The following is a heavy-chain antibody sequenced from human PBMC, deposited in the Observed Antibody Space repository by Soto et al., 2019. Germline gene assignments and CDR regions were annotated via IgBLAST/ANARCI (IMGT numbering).Heavy chain of an antibody. J-gene: IGHJ6*02. CDR2: ISAYNCNT. V-gene: IGHV1-18*04. CDR1: GYTFASYG. CDR3: ASNPKSGYSGYEFRGMDV. D-gene: IGHD5-12*01. Sequence: ASVKVSCKASGYTFASYGISWVRQAPGQGLEWMGWISAYNCNTNYAQRLQGRVTMTTDTSTSTPYMELRSLRFDDTAVYYCASNPKSGYSGYEFRGMDVWGQGTTVTVSS.